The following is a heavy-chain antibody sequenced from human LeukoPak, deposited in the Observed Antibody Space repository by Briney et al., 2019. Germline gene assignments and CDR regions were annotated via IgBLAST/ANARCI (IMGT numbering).Heavy chain of an antibody. V-gene: IGHV4-4*07. J-gene: IGHJ4*02. Sequence: PSETLSLTCTVSGVSISSYYWSWIRQPAGKGLEWIGRIYTSGSTNYNPSLKSRVTMSVDTSKNQFSLKLSSVTAADTAVYYCARENDYDFWSGTMGYFDYWGQGTLVTVSS. CDR2: IYTSGST. CDR1: GVSISSYY. D-gene: IGHD3-3*01. CDR3: ARENDYDFWSGTMGYFDY.